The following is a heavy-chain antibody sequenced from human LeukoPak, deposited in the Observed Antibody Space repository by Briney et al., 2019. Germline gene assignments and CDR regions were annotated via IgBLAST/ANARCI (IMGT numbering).Heavy chain of an antibody. CDR2: IKQDGSEK. D-gene: IGHD3-22*01. CDR3: ARDLAIVYYYDSSGQVIDY. V-gene: IGHV3-7*01. CDR1: GFTFSSYW. Sequence: GGSLRLFCAASGFTFSSYWMRWVRQAPGKGREWVANIKQDGSEKYYVDSVKGRFTICRDNAKNSLYLQMNSLRAEDTAVYYCARDLAIVYYYDSSGQVIDYWGQGTLVTVSS. J-gene: IGHJ4*02.